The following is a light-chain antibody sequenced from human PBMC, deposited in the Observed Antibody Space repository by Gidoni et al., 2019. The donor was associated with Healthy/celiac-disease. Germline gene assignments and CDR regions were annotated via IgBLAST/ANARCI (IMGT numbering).Light chain of an antibody. J-gene: IGLJ1*01. V-gene: IGLV2-23*01. Sequence: QSALTQPASEPGSPGQSITIPCTGTSSDVGSYNLVSWYQQHPGKAPKLMIYEGSKRPSGVSNRFSGSKPGNTASLTISGLQAEDEADYYCCSYAGSSTYVFGTGTKVTVL. CDR1: SSDVGSYNL. CDR2: EGS. CDR3: CSYAGSSTYV.